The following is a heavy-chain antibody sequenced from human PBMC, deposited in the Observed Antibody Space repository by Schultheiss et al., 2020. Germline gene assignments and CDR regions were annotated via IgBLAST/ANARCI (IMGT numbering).Heavy chain of an antibody. D-gene: IGHD6-13*01. V-gene: IGHV3-33*06. Sequence: LKISCTASGFTFRDYVMHWVRQAPGEGLEWVALIWNDRDNKYYADSVKGRFTISRDNSKNTLYLQMNSLRAEDTAVYYCAKATGYSLAGVFDYWGQGTLVTVSS. CDR3: AKATGYSLAGVFDY. CDR1: GFTFRDYV. J-gene: IGHJ4*02. CDR2: IWNDRDNK.